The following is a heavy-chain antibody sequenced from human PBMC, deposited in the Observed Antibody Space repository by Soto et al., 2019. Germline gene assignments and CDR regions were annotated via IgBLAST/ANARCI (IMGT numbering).Heavy chain of an antibody. J-gene: IGHJ3*02. Sequence: EVQLVESGGGLVKPGGSLRLSCAASGFIFSSYSMNWVRQAPGKGLEWVSSISSSSTYIYDPDSVKGRFTISRDNAKNSLYLQMNSLRAEDTAVYYCARTTRGTASTPAFDIWGQGTMVTVSS. D-gene: IGHD1-7*01. V-gene: IGHV3-21*01. CDR1: GFIFSSYS. CDR3: ARTTRGTASTPAFDI. CDR2: ISSSSTYI.